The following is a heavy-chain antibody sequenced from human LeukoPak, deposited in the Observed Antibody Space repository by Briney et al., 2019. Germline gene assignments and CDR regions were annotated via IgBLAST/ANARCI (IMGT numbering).Heavy chain of an antibody. CDR3: ARVGGFPLSAFDI. J-gene: IGHJ3*02. D-gene: IGHD2-15*01. Sequence: SETLSLTCTVSGASIRSYYWSWIRQPPGKGLEWIGYIYYSESADYNPSLKSRITISVDTSKNQFSLNLNSVTAADTAVYYCARVGGFPLSAFDIWGQGTLVTVSS. CDR1: GASIRSYY. V-gene: IGHV4-59*08. CDR2: IYYSESA.